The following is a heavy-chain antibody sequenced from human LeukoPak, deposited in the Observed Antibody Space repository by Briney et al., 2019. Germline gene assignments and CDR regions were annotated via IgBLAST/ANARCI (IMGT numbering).Heavy chain of an antibody. CDR2: ISYDGSNK. J-gene: IGHJ4*02. Sequence: GGALRLACAASGFTFSSYGMHCVRQAPGKGLEWVAVISYDGSNKYYADSVKGRFTISRDNSKNTLYLQMNSLRAEDTAGYYCAKGRQLWLTLDYWGQGTLVTVSP. D-gene: IGHD5-18*01. V-gene: IGHV3-30*18. CDR1: GFTFSSYG. CDR3: AKGRQLWLTLDY.